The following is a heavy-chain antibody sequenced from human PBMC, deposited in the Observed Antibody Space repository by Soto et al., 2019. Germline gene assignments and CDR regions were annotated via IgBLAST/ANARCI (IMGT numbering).Heavy chain of an antibody. CDR3: ARGVLH. Sequence: QVQLQESGPGLVKPSQTLSLTCTVSGGSISSGGYYWRWIRQHPGKGLEWIGSIYYSGSTYYSPSLKRRVTISVDTSKNQFYMKLSSVTAADTAVYYCARGVLHGGQGTRVTVSS. J-gene: IGHJ4*02. CDR1: GGSISSGGYY. D-gene: IGHD3-16*01. CDR2: IYYSGST. V-gene: IGHV4-31*03.